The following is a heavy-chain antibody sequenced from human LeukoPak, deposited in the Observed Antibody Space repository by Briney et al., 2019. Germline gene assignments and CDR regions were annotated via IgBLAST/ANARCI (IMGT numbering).Heavy chain of an antibody. CDR2: TSYDGSNK. D-gene: IGHD1-26*01. J-gene: IGHJ6*02. CDR3: AKGRVGANGYYYYGMDV. Sequence: GRSLRLSCAATGFTFSSFSMHWVRQAPGKGLEWVAVTSYDGSNKYYADSVKGRFTISRDNSKNTLYLQMNSLRTEDTAVYYCAKGRVGANGYYYYGMDVWGLGTTVTVSS. V-gene: IGHV3-30*18. CDR1: GFTFSSFS.